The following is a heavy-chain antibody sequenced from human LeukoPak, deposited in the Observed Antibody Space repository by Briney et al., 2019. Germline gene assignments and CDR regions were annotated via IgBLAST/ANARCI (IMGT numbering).Heavy chain of an antibody. J-gene: IGHJ4*02. CDR3: ARGPVVTAIPFDY. Sequence: SETLSLTCTVSGGSISIYYWSWIRQPPGKGLEWIGFIYYSGSNNYNPSLKSRVTISVDTSKNHFSLKLSSVTAADTAVYYCARGPVVTAIPFDYWGQGTLVTVSS. CDR1: GGSISIYY. D-gene: IGHD2-21*02. CDR2: IYYSGSN. V-gene: IGHV4-59*01.